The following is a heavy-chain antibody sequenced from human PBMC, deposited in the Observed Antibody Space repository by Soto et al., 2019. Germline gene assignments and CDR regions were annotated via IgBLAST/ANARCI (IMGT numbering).Heavy chain of an antibody. CDR1: GFTFSSFW. J-gene: IGHJ6*03. D-gene: IGHD3-10*01. Sequence: EVQLVESGGGLVQPGGSLRLSCAASGFTFSSFWMHWVRQAPGKGLVWVSRINSDGRSTNYADSVKGRFTISRDNGKNTVYLQMNSLRVEDTAVDYCARGAGGYYYMDVWGKGTTVTFSS. V-gene: IGHV3-74*01. CDR2: INSDGRST. CDR3: ARGAGGYYYMDV.